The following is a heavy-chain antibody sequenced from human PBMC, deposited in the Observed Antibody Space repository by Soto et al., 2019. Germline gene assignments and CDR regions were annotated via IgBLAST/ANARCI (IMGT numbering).Heavy chain of an antibody. D-gene: IGHD1-1*01. V-gene: IGHV1-69*13. Sequence: SVKVSCKESGGTFSSYAIAWVRQAPGQGLEWMGGIIPIFGIPNYAQKFQGRVAITADESTNTAYMELSSLRSDDTAVYYCAKAAQTRFNWNDLGNWFDPWGQGTLVTVS. CDR3: AKAAQTRFNWNDLGNWFDP. CDR2: IIPIFGIP. J-gene: IGHJ5*02. CDR1: GGTFSSYA.